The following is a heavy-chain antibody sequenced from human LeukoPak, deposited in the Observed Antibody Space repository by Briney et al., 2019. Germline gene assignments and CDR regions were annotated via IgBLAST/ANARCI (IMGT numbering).Heavy chain of an antibody. CDR2: IKSHGST. Sequence: GGSLRLSCAASGFTFSTYWMHWVRQAPGKGLVWVSRIKSHGSTNYADSVKGRFTISRDNAKNTLSLQMNSLRPEDTGVYYCARAPSEIGGYYPEYFRHWGQGTLVTVSS. J-gene: IGHJ1*01. CDR3: ARAPSEIGGYYPEYFRH. D-gene: IGHD3-3*01. V-gene: IGHV3-74*01. CDR1: GFTFSTYW.